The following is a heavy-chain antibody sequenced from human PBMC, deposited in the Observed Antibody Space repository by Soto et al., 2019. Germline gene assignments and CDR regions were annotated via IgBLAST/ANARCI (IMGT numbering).Heavy chain of an antibody. Sequence: QPGVSLRLSCAASGFTFSSYGMHWVRQAPGKGLEWVAVISYDGSNKYYADSVKGRFTISRENSKNTLYLQMNSLRAEDTAVYYCAKEGCSSTSCFHTGDAFDIWGQGTMVTVSS. D-gene: IGHD2-2*01. V-gene: IGHV3-30*18. CDR2: ISYDGSNK. J-gene: IGHJ3*02. CDR3: AKEGCSSTSCFHTGDAFDI. CDR1: GFTFSSYG.